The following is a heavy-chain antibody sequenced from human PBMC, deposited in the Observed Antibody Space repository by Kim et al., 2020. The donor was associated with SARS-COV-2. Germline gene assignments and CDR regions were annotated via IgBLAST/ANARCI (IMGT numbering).Heavy chain of an antibody. CDR2: IYYSGTT. CDR1: GGSISSYY. Sequence: SETLSLTCTVSGGSISSYYWSWIWQPPGTGLEWIGYIYYSGTTNYNPSLKRQGTVSVDTSKTQISLSLSSVTAADTAVYYCASQTYYYDSSGYYYGLGAFDIWGQGTMVTVSS. J-gene: IGHJ3*02. CDR3: ASQTYYYDSSGYYYGLGAFDI. D-gene: IGHD3-22*01. V-gene: IGHV4-59*08.